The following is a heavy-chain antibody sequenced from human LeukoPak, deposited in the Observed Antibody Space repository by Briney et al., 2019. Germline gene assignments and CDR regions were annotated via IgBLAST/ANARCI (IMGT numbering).Heavy chain of an antibody. CDR1: GFTFSSYW. J-gene: IGHJ4*02. V-gene: IGHV3-74*01. CDR2: INTDGSST. CDR3: ARVIAAPPFDY. D-gene: IGHD6-6*01. Sequence: PGGSLRLSCAASGFTFSSYWMHWVRQAPGKGLVWVSRINTDGSSTSYADSVKGRFTISRDNAKNTLYLQMNSLRAEDTAVYYCARVIAAPPFDYWGQGTLVTVSS.